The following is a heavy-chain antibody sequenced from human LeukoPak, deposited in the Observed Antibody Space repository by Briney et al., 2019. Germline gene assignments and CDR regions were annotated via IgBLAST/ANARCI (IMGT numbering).Heavy chain of an antibody. CDR1: GFTFSSYG. D-gene: IGHD2-21*02. CDR2: ISYDGSNK. Sequence: GRSLRLSCAASGFTFSSYGMHWVRQAPGKGLEWVAVISYDGSNKYYADSVKGRFTISRDNSKNTLYLQMNSLRAEDTAVYYCAKSMKVTVDAFDIWGQGTMVTVSS. J-gene: IGHJ3*02. CDR3: AKSMKVTVDAFDI. V-gene: IGHV3-30*18.